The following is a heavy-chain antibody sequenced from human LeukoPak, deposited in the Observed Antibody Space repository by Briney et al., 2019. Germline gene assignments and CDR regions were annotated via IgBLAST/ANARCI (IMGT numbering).Heavy chain of an antibody. V-gene: IGHV3-7*01. Sequence: PGGSLRLSCAASGFTFSSYWMSWVRQAPGKGLEWVANIKQDGSEKYYVDSVKGRFTISRDNAKNSLYLQMNSLRAEDTAVYYCARDGDYGDYGYFQHWGQGTLVTVSS. J-gene: IGHJ1*01. CDR3: ARDGDYGDYGYFQH. D-gene: IGHD4-17*01. CDR2: IKQDGSEK. CDR1: GFTFSSYW.